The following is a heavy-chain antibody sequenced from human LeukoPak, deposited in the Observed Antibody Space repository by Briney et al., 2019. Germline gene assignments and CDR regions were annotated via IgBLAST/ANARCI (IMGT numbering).Heavy chain of an antibody. V-gene: IGHV4-59*01. CDR2: IYYSGST. D-gene: IGHD3-22*01. Sequence: SETLSLTCTVSGGSISSYYWSWIRQPPGKGLEGIGYIYYSGSTNYNPSLKSRVTISVATSKNQFSLKLSSVTAADTAVYYCARDQLVVITARIVYYYGMDVWGQGTTVTVSS. CDR3: ARDQLVVITARIVYYYGMDV. CDR1: GGSISSYY. J-gene: IGHJ6*02.